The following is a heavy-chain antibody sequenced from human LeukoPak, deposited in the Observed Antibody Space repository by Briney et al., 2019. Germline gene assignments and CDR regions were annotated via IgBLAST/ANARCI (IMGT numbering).Heavy chain of an antibody. CDR1: GYTFTSYA. J-gene: IGHJ4*02. Sequence: EASVKVSCKASGYTFTSYAMHWVRQAPGQRLEWMGWINAGNGNTKYSQKFQGRVTITRDTSASTAYMELSSLRSEDTAVYYCAAGFYGSGSYYNVPFDYWDQGTLVTVSS. V-gene: IGHV1-3*01. CDR2: INAGNGNT. D-gene: IGHD3-10*01. CDR3: AAGFYGSGSYYNVPFDY.